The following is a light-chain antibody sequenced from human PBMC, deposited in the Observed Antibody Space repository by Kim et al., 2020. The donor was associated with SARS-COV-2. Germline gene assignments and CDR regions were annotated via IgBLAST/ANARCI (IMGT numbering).Light chain of an antibody. CDR3: QRYGGSPLIS. CDR1: QSVRSTY. CDR2: GAS. Sequence: DIVLTQSPGTLSLSPGERATLSCRASQSVRSTYLAWYQQKPGQTPRLLIYGASSWATGVPDRFSGSGSGTDFTLTISRLEPEDFAVYYCQRYGGSPLISFGQGTRLEIK. J-gene: IGKJ5*01. V-gene: IGKV3-20*01.